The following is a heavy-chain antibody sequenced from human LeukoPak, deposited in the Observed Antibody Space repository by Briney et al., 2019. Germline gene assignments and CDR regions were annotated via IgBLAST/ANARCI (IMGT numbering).Heavy chain of an antibody. Sequence: SSETLSLTCTVSGGSISSYYWSWIRQPPGKGLEWIGYIYYSGSTNYNPSLKSRVTISVDTSKNQFSLKLSSVTAADTAVYYCARVSGYDWESFYDYWGQGTLVTVSS. CDR1: GGSISSYY. V-gene: IGHV4-59*01. CDR3: ARVSGYDWESFYDY. J-gene: IGHJ4*02. D-gene: IGHD5-12*01. CDR2: IYYSGST.